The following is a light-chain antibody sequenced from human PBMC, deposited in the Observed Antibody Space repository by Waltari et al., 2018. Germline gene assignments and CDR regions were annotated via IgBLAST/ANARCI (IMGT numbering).Light chain of an antibody. V-gene: IGLV2-8*01. CDR3: SSYAGADTVV. CDR1: SSDVGGYNY. Sequence: QSALTQPPSASGSPGQSVTISCPGTSSDVGGYNYVSWYQQYPGKAPKLRIYEVNKRPSGVPDRFSGSKSGNTASLTVSGLQAEDEADYYCSSYAGADTVVFGGGTKLTVL. CDR2: EVN. J-gene: IGLJ2*01.